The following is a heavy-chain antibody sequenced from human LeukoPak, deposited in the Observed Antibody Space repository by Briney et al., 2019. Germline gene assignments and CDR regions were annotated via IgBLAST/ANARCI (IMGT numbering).Heavy chain of an antibody. J-gene: IGHJ4*02. CDR1: GFTLTNYA. V-gene: IGHV3-23*01. CDR2: ISYWGDTT. D-gene: IGHD4-17*01. CDR3: ANSSRGFYPVIDF. Sequence: GGSLTLSCLASGFTLTNYALTWVRQALARGVEVVSGISYWGDTTYYADSVKGRFTISRDNSKSTLSLQMHSLRAEDTAVYYCANSSRGFYPVIDFWGQGTLVTVSS.